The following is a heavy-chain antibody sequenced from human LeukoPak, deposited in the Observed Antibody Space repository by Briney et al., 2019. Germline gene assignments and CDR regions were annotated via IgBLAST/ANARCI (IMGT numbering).Heavy chain of an antibody. Sequence: PGRSLRLSCAASGFTFDDHTMHWVRQAPGKGLEWVSGITSDSGSVDYADSVKGRFTISRDNAKNSLYLQMNSLRVGDTAVYYCARRAYGDYGRWYYDLWGRGTLVTVSS. J-gene: IGHJ2*01. V-gene: IGHV3-9*01. CDR3: ARRAYGDYGRWYYDL. D-gene: IGHD4-17*01. CDR2: ITSDSGSV. CDR1: GFTFDDHT.